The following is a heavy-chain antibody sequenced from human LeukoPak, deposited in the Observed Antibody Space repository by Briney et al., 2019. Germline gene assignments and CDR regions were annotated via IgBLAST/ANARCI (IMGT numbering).Heavy chain of an antibody. Sequence: ASVKVSCKASGYTFTGYGISWVRQAPGQGLEWMGWISAYNGNTNYAQKVQGRVTMTTDTSTSTAYMELRSLTPDDTAMYYCARSDSSGRYGGYFYYYMDVWGKGTTVTVSS. J-gene: IGHJ6*03. CDR2: ISAYNGNT. CDR3: ARSDSSGRYGGYFYYYMDV. V-gene: IGHV1-18*01. D-gene: IGHD6-19*01. CDR1: GYTFTGYG.